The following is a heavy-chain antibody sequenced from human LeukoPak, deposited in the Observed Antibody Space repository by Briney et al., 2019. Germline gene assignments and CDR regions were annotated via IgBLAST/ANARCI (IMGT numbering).Heavy chain of an antibody. CDR2: INTDGSST. CDR1: GFTFSSYW. V-gene: IGHV3-74*01. CDR3: ARYSSGWYLRY. Sequence: GGSLRLSCAASGFTFSSYWMHWVRHAPGKGLVWVSRINTDGSSTSYADSVKGRFTISRDNAKNTLYLQMNSLRAEDTAVYYCARYSSGWYLRYWGQGTLVTVSS. J-gene: IGHJ4*02. D-gene: IGHD6-19*01.